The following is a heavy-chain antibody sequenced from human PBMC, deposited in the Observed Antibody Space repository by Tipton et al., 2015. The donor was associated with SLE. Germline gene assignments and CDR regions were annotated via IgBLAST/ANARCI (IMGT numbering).Heavy chain of an antibody. CDR1: GGSISSNSYY. CDR2: IYYSGST. J-gene: IGHJ3*02. CDR3: ATSSRGRPI. D-gene: IGHD6-6*01. V-gene: IGHV4-39*07. Sequence: TLSLTCIVSGGSISSNSYYWGWIRQPPGKGLEWIGSIYYSGSTYYNPSLKSRVTISVDTSKNQFSLKLSSVTAADTAVYYCATSSRGRPIWGQGTMVTVSS.